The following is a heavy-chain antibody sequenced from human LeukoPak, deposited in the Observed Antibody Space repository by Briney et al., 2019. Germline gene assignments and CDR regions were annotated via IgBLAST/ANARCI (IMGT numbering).Heavy chain of an antibody. D-gene: IGHD3-22*01. CDR3: ASWASSGYYSGYFDC. Sequence: PGGSLRLSCAASGFTFSDYYMSWIRQAPGKGLEWVSYISSSGSTIYYTDSVKGRFTISRDNAKNSLYLQMNSLRAEDTAVYYCASWASSGYYSGYFDCWGQGTLVSVSS. CDR1: GFTFSDYY. J-gene: IGHJ4*02. CDR2: ISSSGSTI. V-gene: IGHV3-11*01.